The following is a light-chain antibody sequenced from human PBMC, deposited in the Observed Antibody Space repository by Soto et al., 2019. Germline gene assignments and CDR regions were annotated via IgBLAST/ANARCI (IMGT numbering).Light chain of an antibody. CDR2: KTS. CDR3: QQYKSFSLT. CDR1: QSIDSW. J-gene: IGKJ4*01. V-gene: IGKV1-5*03. Sequence: DIQMTQSHSTLSSSVGDTVTITCRASQSIDSWLAWYQQKPGKDHNILIYKTSNLESGVPSRFSGSGSGTEFSLTISSLQPDDFATYYCQQYKSFSLTFGGGTNVDIK.